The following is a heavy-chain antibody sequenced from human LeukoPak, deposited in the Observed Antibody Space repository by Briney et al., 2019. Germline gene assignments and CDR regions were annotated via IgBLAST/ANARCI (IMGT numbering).Heavy chain of an antibody. V-gene: IGHV4-59*01. CDR1: GASITDYY. D-gene: IGHD5-24*01. CDR3: AYGGDAYKTGY. Sequence: SETLSLTCTVSGASITDYYWSWIRQPPAKGLEWIGYIYYSGSPNYNPSLKSRVTLSLDTAQNQFSLKLTSVTAADTAVYYCAYGGDAYKTGYWGQGTLVTVSS. CDR2: IYYSGSP. J-gene: IGHJ4*02.